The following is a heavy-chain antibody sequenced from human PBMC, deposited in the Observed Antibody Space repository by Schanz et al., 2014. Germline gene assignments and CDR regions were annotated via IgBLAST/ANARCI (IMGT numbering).Heavy chain of an antibody. CDR1: GYAFSDYG. D-gene: IGHD2-2*01. CDR2: INPNSGTT. Sequence: QVQLEQSGAEVKKPGASVKVSCKTSGYAFSDYGITWVRQAPGQGLEWMGWINPNSGTTNYAQKFQGWVTMTRDTSISTAYMELRSLRSDDTAVYYCARDRRRYCSTASCLHDNWFDPWGQGTLVIVSS. CDR3: ARDRRRYCSTASCLHDNWFDP. J-gene: IGHJ5*02. V-gene: IGHV1-2*04.